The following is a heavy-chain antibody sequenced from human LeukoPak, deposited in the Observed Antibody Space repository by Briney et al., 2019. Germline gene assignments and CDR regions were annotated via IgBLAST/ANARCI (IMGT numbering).Heavy chain of an antibody. V-gene: IGHV3-7*01. CDR3: ASLSGWYAYFDY. D-gene: IGHD6-19*01. CDR2: IKQGGSEK. J-gene: IGHJ4*02. CDR1: GFTSSSYW. Sequence: GGSLRLSCAASGFTSSSYWMSWVRQAPGKGLEWVANIKQGGSEKYYVDSVKGRFTISRDNAKNSLYLQMNSLRAEDTAVYYCASLSGWYAYFDYWGQGTLVTVSS.